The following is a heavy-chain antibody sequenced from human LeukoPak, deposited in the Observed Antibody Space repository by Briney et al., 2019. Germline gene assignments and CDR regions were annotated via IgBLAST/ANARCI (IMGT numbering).Heavy chain of an antibody. CDR2: ISAYNGNT. CDR1: GYTFTSYG. D-gene: IGHD6-13*01. V-gene: IGHV1-18*01. J-gene: IGHJ4*02. CDR3: ARDRTRQQLVQDY. Sequence: AASVKVSCTASGYTFTSYGISWVRQAPGQGLEWMGWISAYNGNTNYAQKLQGRVTMTTDTSTSTACMELRSLRSDDTAVYYCARDRTRQQLVQDYWGQGTLVTVSS.